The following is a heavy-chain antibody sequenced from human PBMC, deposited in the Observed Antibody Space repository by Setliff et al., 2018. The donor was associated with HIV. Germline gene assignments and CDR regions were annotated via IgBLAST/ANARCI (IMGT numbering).Heavy chain of an antibody. Sequence: PGGSLRLSCAASGFTFSSYGMHWVRQAPGKGLEWVAFIRYDGSNKYYADSVKGRFTISRDNSKNTLYLQMNGLRAEDTAVYYCARDRRVIRYFDWSLESPYYYYYYGMDVWGQGTTVTVSS. D-gene: IGHD3-9*01. J-gene: IGHJ6*02. CDR1: GFTFSSYG. V-gene: IGHV3-30*02. CDR2: IRYDGSNK. CDR3: ARDRRVIRYFDWSLESPYYYYYYGMDV.